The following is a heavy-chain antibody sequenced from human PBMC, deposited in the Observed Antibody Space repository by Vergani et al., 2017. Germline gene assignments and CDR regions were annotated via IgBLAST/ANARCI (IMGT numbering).Heavy chain of an antibody. V-gene: IGHV1-46*01. CDR1: GYTFTSYY. CDR2: INPSGGST. J-gene: IGHJ6*02. Sequence: QVQLVQSGAEVKKPGASVKVSCKASGYTFTSYYMHWVRQAPGQGLEWMGIINPSGGSTSYAQKFQGRVTMTRDTSTSTVYMELSSLRAEDTAVYYCARGARGHRGDYGSGMDVWGQGTTVTVSS. CDR3: ARGARGHRGDYGSGMDV. D-gene: IGHD4-17*01.